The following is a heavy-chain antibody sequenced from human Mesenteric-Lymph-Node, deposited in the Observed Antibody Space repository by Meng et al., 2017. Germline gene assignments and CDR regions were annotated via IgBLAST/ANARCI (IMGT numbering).Heavy chain of an antibody. Sequence: ESLKISCKGSGYSFTSYWIGWIRQPAGKGLEWIGHIYPSGSMNYNPSLRSRVTISVDTSKNQFSLKLISVTAADTAVYYCARTRITLVRGLNYYGMDVWGQGTTVTVSS. V-gene: IGHV4-4*07. CDR3: ARTRITLVRGLNYYGMDV. CDR1: GYSFTSYW. D-gene: IGHD3-10*01. CDR2: IYPSGSM. J-gene: IGHJ6*02.